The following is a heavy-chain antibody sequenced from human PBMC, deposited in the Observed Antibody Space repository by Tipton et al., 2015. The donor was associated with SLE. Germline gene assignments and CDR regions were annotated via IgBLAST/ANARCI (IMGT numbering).Heavy chain of an antibody. CDR2: ITSDGSGA. CDR3: ARTVSNYYGMDV. Sequence: GSLRLSCAASGFIFSSYWMHWVRQAPGRGLVWVARITSDGSGATHADSVKGRFTVSRDNAKNTLYLQMNSLRAEDTAVYYCARTVSNYYGMDVWGQGTMVTVSS. J-gene: IGHJ6*02. CDR1: GFIFSSYW. V-gene: IGHV3-74*01.